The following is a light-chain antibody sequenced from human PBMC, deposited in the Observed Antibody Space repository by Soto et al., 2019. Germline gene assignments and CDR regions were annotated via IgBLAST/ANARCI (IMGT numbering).Light chain of an antibody. CDR1: QSVSSF. Sequence: EIVLTQSPATLSLSPGERATLSCSASQSVSSFLAWYQQKPGQAPRLLIYDASNRATGIPARFSGSGSGTDFTLTISSLEPEDFAVYYCQQRSDWPATFGQGTRLEIK. CDR3: QQRSDWPAT. CDR2: DAS. V-gene: IGKV3-11*01. J-gene: IGKJ5*01.